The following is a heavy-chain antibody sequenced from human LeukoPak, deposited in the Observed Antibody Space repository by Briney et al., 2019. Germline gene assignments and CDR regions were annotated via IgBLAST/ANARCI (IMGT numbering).Heavy chain of an antibody. V-gene: IGHV4-38-2*02. D-gene: IGHD6-13*01. CDR1: GYSISSGYY. CDR2: IYHSGST. CDR3: AREGEGSSWYYFDY. Sequence: SETLSLTCTVSGYSISSGYYWGWIRQPPGKGLEWIGSIYHSGSTYYNPSLKSRVTISVDTSKNQFPLKLSSVTAADTAVYYCAREGEGSSWYYFDYWGQGTLVTVSS. J-gene: IGHJ4*02.